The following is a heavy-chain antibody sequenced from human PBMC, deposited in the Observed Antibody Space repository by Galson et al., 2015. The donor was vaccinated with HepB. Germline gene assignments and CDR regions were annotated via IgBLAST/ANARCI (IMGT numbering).Heavy chain of an antibody. D-gene: IGHD1-7*01. CDR3: AREGQGELELTVDY. CDR2: IYSGGST. V-gene: IGHV3-53*01. J-gene: IGHJ4*02. CDR1: GFTVSSNY. Sequence: SLRLSCAASGFTVSSNYMSWVRQAPGKGLEWVSVIYSGGSTYYATSVKGRFTISRDNSKNTLFLQMDSLRAEDTAVYYCAREGQGELELTVDYWGQGTLVTVSS.